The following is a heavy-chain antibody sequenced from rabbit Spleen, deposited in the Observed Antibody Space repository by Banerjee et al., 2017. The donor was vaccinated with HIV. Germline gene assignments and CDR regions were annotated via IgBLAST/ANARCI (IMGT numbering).Heavy chain of an antibody. CDR2: INTYTAKP. Sequence: QEQLVESGGGLVKPEGSLTLTCKASGFSFSDRDVMCWVRQAPGKGLQWIACINTYTAKPVYATWAKGRFTISKTSSTTVTLQMPSLTAADTATYFCARRADGSGGFTMDLWGPGTLVTVS. J-gene: IGHJ6*01. CDR1: GFSFSDRDV. D-gene: IGHD4-1*01. V-gene: IGHV1S45*01. CDR3: ARRADGSGGFTMDL.